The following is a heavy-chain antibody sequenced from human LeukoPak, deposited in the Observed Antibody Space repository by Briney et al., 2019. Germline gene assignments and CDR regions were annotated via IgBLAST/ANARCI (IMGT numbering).Heavy chain of an antibody. D-gene: IGHD6-13*01. J-gene: IGHJ4*02. CDR2: INPNSGVT. CDR1: GYSFTDYY. Sequence: ASVKVSCKASGYSFTDYYMHWVRQAPGQGLEWMGWINPNSGVTNYAQKFQGRVTMTRDTSISTAYMELSRLRSDDTAVYSCARSRGLFSSWYADYWGQGTLVTVSS. CDR3: ARSRGLFSSWYADY. V-gene: IGHV1-2*02.